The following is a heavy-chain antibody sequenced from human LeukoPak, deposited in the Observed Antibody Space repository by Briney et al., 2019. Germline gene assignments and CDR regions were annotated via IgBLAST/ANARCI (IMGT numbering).Heavy chain of an antibody. D-gene: IGHD3-3*01. J-gene: IGHJ6*02. CDR3: ARDTVRGYDFWSGYRYGMDV. CDR1: GGSFSGYY. Sequence: SETLSLTCAVYGGSFSGYYWSWIRQPPGKGLEWIGEINHSGSTNYNPSLKSRVTISVDTSKNQFSLKLSSVTAADTAVYYCARDTVRGYDFWSGYRYGMDVWGQGTTVTVSS. CDR2: INHSGST. V-gene: IGHV4-34*01.